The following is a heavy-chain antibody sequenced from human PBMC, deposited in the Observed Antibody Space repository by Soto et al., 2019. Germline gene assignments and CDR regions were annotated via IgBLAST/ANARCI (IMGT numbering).Heavy chain of an antibody. CDR2: ISSDDRT. V-gene: IGHV3-66*01. J-gene: IGHJ4*02. CDR3: ARDTLGGAYDFCH. D-gene: IGHD3-3*01. CDR1: GISVSNSY. Sequence: EVQLVESGGGLVQPGGSLRLSCAASGISVSNSYMTWVRQAPGKGLEWVSVISSDDRTYYADSVRGRFTISRDYSKNTLYLEMNSLSAGDTAVYHCARDTLGGAYDFCHGGQGTLVTVSS.